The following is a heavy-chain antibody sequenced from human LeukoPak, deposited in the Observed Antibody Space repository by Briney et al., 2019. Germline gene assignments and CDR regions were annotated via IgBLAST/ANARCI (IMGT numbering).Heavy chain of an antibody. D-gene: IGHD4-17*01. V-gene: IGHV1-2*02. J-gene: IGHJ4*02. CDR1: GYTFTGYY. Sequence: ASVKVPCKASGYTFTGYYMHWVRQAPGQGLEWMGWINPNSGGTNYAQKFQGRVTMTRDTSISTAYMELSRLRSDDTAVYYCARGPTTTVTTVPADYWGQGTLVTVSS. CDR2: INPNSGGT. CDR3: ARGPTTTVTTVPADY.